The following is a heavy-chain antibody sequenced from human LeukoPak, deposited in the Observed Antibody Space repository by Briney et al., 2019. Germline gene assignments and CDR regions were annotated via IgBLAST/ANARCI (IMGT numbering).Heavy chain of an antibody. CDR2: ISSGSSTI. D-gene: IGHD6-13*01. CDR3: ARSYSSSWVDY. CDR1: GFTFSSYS. Sequence: GGSLRLSCAASGFTFSSYSMNWVRQAPGKGLEWGSYISSGSSTIYYADSVKGRFTISRDNAKNSLYLQMNSLRAEDTAVYYCARSYSSSWVDYWGQGTLVTVSS. V-gene: IGHV3-48*04. J-gene: IGHJ4*02.